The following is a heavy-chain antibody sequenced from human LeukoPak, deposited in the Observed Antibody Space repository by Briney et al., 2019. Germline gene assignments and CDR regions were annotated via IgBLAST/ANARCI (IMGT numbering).Heavy chain of an antibody. CDR3: ARDPQQLDYFDY. D-gene: IGHD6-13*01. CDR2: INPNSGGT. Sequence: GASVEVSCKASGYTFTGYYMHWVRQAPGQGLEWMGRINPNSGGTNYAQKFQGRVTMTRDTSISTAYMELSRLRSDDTAVYYCARDPQQLDYFDYWGQGTLVTVSS. V-gene: IGHV1-2*06. J-gene: IGHJ4*02. CDR1: GYTFTGYY.